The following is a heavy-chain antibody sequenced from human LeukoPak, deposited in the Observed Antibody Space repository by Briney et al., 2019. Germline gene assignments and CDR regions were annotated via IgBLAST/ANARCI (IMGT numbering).Heavy chain of an antibody. CDR3: VKGYRQWLVDFDY. CDR2: ISSNGGST. Sequence: GGSLRLSCSASGFTFSSYAMRWVRQAPGKGLEYVSAISSNGGSTYYADSVKGRFTISRDNSKNTLYLQMSSLRAEDTAVYYCVKGYRQWLVDFDYWGQGTLVTVSS. D-gene: IGHD6-19*01. J-gene: IGHJ4*02. V-gene: IGHV3-64D*06. CDR1: GFTFSSYA.